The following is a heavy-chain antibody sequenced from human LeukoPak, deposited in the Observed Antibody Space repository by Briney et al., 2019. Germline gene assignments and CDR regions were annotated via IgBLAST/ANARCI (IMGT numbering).Heavy chain of an antibody. J-gene: IGHJ6*03. CDR3: ARLGYSSSSRVWEDYYYMDV. V-gene: IGHV4-59*01. Sequence: SETLSLTCTVSGGSISSYYWSWIRQPPGKGLEWIGYIYYSGSTNYNPSLKSRVTISVDTSKNQFSLKLSSATAADTAVYYCARLGYSSSSRVWEDYYYMDVWGKGTTVTVSS. D-gene: IGHD6-6*01. CDR2: IYYSGST. CDR1: GGSISSYY.